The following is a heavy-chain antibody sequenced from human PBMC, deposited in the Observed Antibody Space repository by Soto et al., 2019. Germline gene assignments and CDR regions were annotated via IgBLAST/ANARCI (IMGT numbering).Heavy chain of an antibody. J-gene: IGHJ6*02. V-gene: IGHV1-8*01. CDR1: GYTFTSYD. D-gene: IGHD3-10*01. CDR2: MNPNSGNT. CDR3: ARPSLLAVYYYCGMDV. Sequence: QVQLVQSGAEVKKPGASVKVSCKASGYTFTSYDINWVRQATGQGLEWMGWMNPNSGNTGYAQKFQGRVTMTRNTSISTAYMELSRLRSEDTAVYYCARPSLLAVYYYCGMDVWGQGTTVTVSS.